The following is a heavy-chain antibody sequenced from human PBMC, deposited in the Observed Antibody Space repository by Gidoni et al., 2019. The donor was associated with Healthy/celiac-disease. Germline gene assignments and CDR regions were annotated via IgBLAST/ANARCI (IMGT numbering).Heavy chain of an antibody. CDR2: IYTSGST. V-gene: IGHV4-61*02. CDR1: GGSISSGGYY. D-gene: IGHD5-18*01. CDR3: ARDGDSHGFGWFDP. Sequence: QVQLQESGPGLVKSSQTLSLTCTVSGGSISSGGYYWSWIRQPAGKGLEWIGRIYTSGSTNYNPSLKSRVTISIDTSKNQFSLNLSSVTAADTAVYYCARDGDSHGFGWFDPWGQGTLVTVSS. J-gene: IGHJ5*02.